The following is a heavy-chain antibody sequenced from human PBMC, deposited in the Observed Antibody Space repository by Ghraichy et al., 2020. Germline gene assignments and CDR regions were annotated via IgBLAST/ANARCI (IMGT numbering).Heavy chain of an antibody. J-gene: IGHJ4*02. D-gene: IGHD6-19*01. CDR1: GFTFSSYA. V-gene: IGHV3-23*01. Sequence: GGSLRLSCAASGFTFSSYAMSWVRQAPGKGLEWVSAISGSGGSTYYADSVKGRFTISRDNSKNTLNLQMNSLRAEDKDVYYCAKSRSGWWYYFDYWCQGTLVTVSS. CDR2: ISGSGGST. CDR3: AKSRSGWWYYFDY.